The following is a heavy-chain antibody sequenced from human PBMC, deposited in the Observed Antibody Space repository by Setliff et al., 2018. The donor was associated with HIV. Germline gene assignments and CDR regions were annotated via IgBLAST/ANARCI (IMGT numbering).Heavy chain of an antibody. J-gene: IGHJ4*02. Sequence: PGGSLRLSCAASGFTFSSYAMSWVRQAPGKGLEWVSAISGSGGSTYYADSVKGRFTISRDNSKNTLYLQMNSLRAEDTAVYYCASARIPTGGVSTSLDYWGQGTLVTVSS. CDR1: GFTFSSYA. CDR2: ISGSGGST. CDR3: ASARIPTGGVSTSLDY. V-gene: IGHV3-23*01. D-gene: IGHD3-3*01.